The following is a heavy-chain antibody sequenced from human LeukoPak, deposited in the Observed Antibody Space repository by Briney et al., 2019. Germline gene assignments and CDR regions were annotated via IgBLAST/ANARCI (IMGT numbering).Heavy chain of an antibody. J-gene: IGHJ4*02. D-gene: IGHD2-2*01. CDR2: IYYSGST. CDR1: GGSISSYY. Sequence: PSETLSLTCTVSGGSISSYYWSWIRQPPGKGLEWIGYIYYSGSTNYNPSLKSRVTISVDTSKNQFSLKLSSVTAADTAVYYCARDSSFCSSTSCYRRFDYWGQGTLVTVSS. CDR3: ARDSSFCSSTSCYRRFDY. V-gene: IGHV4-59*01.